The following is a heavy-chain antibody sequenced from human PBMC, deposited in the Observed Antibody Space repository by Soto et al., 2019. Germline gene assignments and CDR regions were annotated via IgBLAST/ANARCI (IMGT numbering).Heavy chain of an antibody. V-gene: IGHV1-69*13. CDR2: IIPIFGTA. CDR1: GGTFSSYA. Sequence: AASVKVSCKASGGTFSSYAISWVRQAPGQGLEWMGGIIPIFGTANYAQKFQGRVTITADESTSTAYMELSSLRSEDTAVYYCARKEHYYGSATLGYYGMDVWRQGTTVTVSS. CDR3: ARKEHYYGSATLGYYGMDV. D-gene: IGHD3-10*01. J-gene: IGHJ6*02.